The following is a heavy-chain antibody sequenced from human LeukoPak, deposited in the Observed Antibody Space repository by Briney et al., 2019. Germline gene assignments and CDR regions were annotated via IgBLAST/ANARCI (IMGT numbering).Heavy chain of an antibody. CDR1: GFVYTAFW. V-gene: IGHV3-7*01. CDR3: ARESVRRVTMKERGYFDY. D-gene: IGHD3-22*01. CDR2: IKQDGSEK. Sequence: GGSLRLSCAGSGFVYTAFWMSWVRQVPGKGLEWVANIKQDGSEKYYVDSVSGRFTISRDNARNTLFLQMDNVRVEDTATYYCARESVRRVTMKERGYFDYWGRGTRVIASS. J-gene: IGHJ4*02.